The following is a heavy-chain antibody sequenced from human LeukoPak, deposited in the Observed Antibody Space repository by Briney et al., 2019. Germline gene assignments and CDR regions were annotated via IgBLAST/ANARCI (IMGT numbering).Heavy chain of an antibody. J-gene: IGHJ6*02. CDR3: AKDRGSYGSAALYYYYGMDV. V-gene: IGHV3-30*18. Sequence: GRSLRLSCAASGFTFSSYGMHWVRQAPGKGLEWVAVISYDGSNKYYADSVKGRFTISRGNSKNTLYLQMNSLRAEDTAVYYCAKDRGSYGSAALYYYYGMDVWGQGTTVTVSS. D-gene: IGHD3-10*01. CDR1: GFTFSSYG. CDR2: ISYDGSNK.